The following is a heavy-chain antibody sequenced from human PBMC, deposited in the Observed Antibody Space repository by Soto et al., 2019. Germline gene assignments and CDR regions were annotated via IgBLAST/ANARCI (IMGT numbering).Heavy chain of an antibody. D-gene: IGHD4-17*01. Sequence: GSLRLSCAASGFIFRSYAMMWVRQAPGKGLEWVSSITGRGDATYYADSVKGRFTISRDNSKNTLYLQMNNLRADDTAVYYCAKVYPYDDYGWDQGTLVTVSS. V-gene: IGHV3-23*01. CDR3: AKVYPYDDYG. CDR1: GFIFRSYA. J-gene: IGHJ4*02. CDR2: ITGRGDAT.